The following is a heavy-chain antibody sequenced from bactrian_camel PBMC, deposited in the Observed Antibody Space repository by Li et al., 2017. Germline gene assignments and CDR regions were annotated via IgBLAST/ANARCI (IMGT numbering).Heavy chain of an antibody. CDR2: IDTGGAT. CDR1: AYSFSTSC. V-gene: IGHV3S53*01. CDR3: AALPRKFSGGHCNGLRTKFID. Sequence: HVQLVESGGDSVQPGGSLTLSCTPSRYAGIAYSFSTSCMAWFRQAQGKEREGVAAIDTGGATRYLDSVKGRFTIVLDSARNTLDLRMSSLEPDDTAMYYCAALPRKFSGGHCNGLRTKFIDWGQGTQVTVS. D-gene: IGHD2*01. J-gene: IGHJ4*01.